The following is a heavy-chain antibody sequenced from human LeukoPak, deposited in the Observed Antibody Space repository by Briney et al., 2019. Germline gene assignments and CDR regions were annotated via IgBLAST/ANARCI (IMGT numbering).Heavy chain of an antibody. V-gene: IGHV3-74*01. CDR1: GFTFSSYW. D-gene: IGHD1-1*01. J-gene: IGHJ4*02. Sequence: GGSLRLSCAASGFTFSSYWMHWVRHVPGKGLVWVSRINTDGSTTTYADSVKGRFTISRDNAKNSLYLQMNSLRVEDTAVYYCARDPSGSTSWVRFDYWGQGTLVTVSS. CDR3: ARDPSGSTSWVRFDY. CDR2: INTDGSTT.